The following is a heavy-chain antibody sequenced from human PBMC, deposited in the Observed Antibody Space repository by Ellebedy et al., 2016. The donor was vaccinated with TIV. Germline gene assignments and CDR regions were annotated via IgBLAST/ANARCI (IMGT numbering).Heavy chain of an antibody. CDR3: ARERASDSSGYAYFDY. Sequence: GESLKISCAASGFTFSDYFMSWIRQAPGKGLEWVSYISSSGSSTYYADSVKGRFTISRDNAKNSLHLQMNSLRAEDTAVYYCARERASDSSGYAYFDYWGQGTLVTVSS. J-gene: IGHJ4*02. D-gene: IGHD3-22*01. CDR2: ISSSGSST. CDR1: GFTFSDYF. V-gene: IGHV3-11*01.